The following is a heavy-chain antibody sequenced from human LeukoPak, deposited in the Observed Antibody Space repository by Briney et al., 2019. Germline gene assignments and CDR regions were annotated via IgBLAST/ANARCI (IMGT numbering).Heavy chain of an antibody. D-gene: IGHD3-22*01. Sequence: PSETLSLTCTASGGSISSSSYYWGWIRQPPGKGLEWIGSIYYSGSTYYNPSLKSRVTISVDTSKNQFSLKLSSVTAADTAVYYCARVLGSGYDSSPSFDIWGQGTMVTVSS. CDR1: GGSISSSSYY. CDR3: ARVLGSGYDSSPSFDI. J-gene: IGHJ3*02. CDR2: IYYSGST. V-gene: IGHV4-39*07.